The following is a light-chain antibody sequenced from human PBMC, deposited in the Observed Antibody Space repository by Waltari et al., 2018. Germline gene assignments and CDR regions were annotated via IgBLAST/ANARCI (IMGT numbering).Light chain of an antibody. Sequence: QLALTQSPSASASLGASVKLTCTLSSGHSDYSIAWHQQQPEKGPRYLMKLDSDGSHTMGDGIPPRFSGSSSGAERYLTISSLQYEDEADYYCQTWGTGFVVFGGGTKLTVL. CDR3: QTWGTGFVV. CDR1: SGHSDYS. CDR2: LDSDGSH. V-gene: IGLV4-69*01. J-gene: IGLJ2*01.